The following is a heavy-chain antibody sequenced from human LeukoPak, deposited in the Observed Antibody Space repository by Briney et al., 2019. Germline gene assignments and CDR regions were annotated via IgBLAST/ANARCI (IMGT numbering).Heavy chain of an antibody. J-gene: IGHJ6*03. V-gene: IGHV3-11*01. CDR2: ISSSGSTI. CDR1: GFTFSDYY. CDR3: ARGKYDFWSGYYTGNYYYMDV. D-gene: IGHD3-3*01. Sequence: GGSLRLSCAASGFTFSDYYMSWIRQAPGKGLEWVSYISSSGSTIYYADSVKGRFTISRDNAKNSVSLQMNNLRAEDTGVYFCARGKYDFWSGYYTGNYYYMDVWGKGTTVTVSS.